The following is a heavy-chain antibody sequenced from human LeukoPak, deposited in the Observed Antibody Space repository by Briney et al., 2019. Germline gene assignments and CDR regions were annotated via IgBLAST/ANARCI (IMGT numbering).Heavy chain of an antibody. Sequence: PSETLSLTCTVSGGSISSGSYYWSWIRQPAGKGLEWIGRIYTSGSTNYNPSLKSRVTISVDTSKNQFSLKLSSVTAADTAVYYCAREDSYGQKMFDYWGQGTLVTVSS. J-gene: IGHJ4*02. CDR3: AREDSYGQKMFDY. D-gene: IGHD5-18*01. CDR1: GGSISSGSYY. CDR2: IYTSGST. V-gene: IGHV4-61*02.